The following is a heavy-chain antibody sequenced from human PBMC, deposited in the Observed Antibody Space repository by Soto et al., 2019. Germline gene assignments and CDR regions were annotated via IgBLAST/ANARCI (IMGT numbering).Heavy chain of an antibody. Sequence: PRLSCAASGFTFSSYGMNWVRQAPGKGLEWVAVISYDENNKYYADSVKGRFTISRDNSKNTLYLQMNSLRAEDTAVYYCAKVLTGDLDYWGQGTLVTVSS. CDR3: AKVLTGDLDY. CDR2: ISYDENNK. J-gene: IGHJ4*02. V-gene: IGHV3-30*18. D-gene: IGHD7-27*01. CDR1: GFTFSSYG.